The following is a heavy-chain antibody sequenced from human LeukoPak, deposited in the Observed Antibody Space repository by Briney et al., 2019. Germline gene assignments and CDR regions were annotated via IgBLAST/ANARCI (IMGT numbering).Heavy chain of an antibody. J-gene: IGHJ4*02. D-gene: IGHD1-26*01. Sequence: EGSLRLSCAASGFTFSSYAMSWVRQAPGKGLEWVSAISGSGGSTYYADSVKGRFTISRDNSKNTLYLQMNSLRAEDTAVYYCAKAQTYSGSYHPFDYWGQGTLVTVSS. CDR3: AKAQTYSGSYHPFDY. CDR2: ISGSGGST. V-gene: IGHV3-23*01. CDR1: GFTFSSYA.